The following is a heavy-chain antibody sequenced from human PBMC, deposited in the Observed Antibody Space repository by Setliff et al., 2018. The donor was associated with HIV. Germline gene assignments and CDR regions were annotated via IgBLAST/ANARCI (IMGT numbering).Heavy chain of an antibody. CDR2: IYSRGST. CDR3: ASGGVRQSRRFGGVIVLPPFDY. V-gene: IGHV4-31*03. CDR1: RGSIGSGGYY. D-gene: IGHD3-16*02. J-gene: IGHJ4*02. Sequence: SETLSLTCTVSRGSIGSGGYYWTWVRQHPVRGLEWIGYIYSRGSTYYNPSLTGRVSISLDMSANLFSLKMNSVTAADTAVYFCASGGVRQSRRFGGVIVLPPFDYWGQGTLVTVSS.